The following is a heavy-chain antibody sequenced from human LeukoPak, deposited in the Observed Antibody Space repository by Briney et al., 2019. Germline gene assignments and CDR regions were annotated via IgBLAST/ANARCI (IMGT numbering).Heavy chain of an antibody. Sequence: SETLSLTCTVSGGSISTYYWSWIRQPPGERLEWIGYIYYSGSTNYNPSLKSRVTMSVDTSKNQFSLKLSSVTAADTAVYYCARTEYYFDYWGQGTLVTVSS. CDR2: IYYSGST. CDR3: ARTEYYFDY. CDR1: GGSISTYY. J-gene: IGHJ4*02. V-gene: IGHV4-59*08.